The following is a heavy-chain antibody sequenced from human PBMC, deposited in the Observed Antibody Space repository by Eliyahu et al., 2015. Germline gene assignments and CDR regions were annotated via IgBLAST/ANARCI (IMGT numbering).Heavy chain of an antibody. CDR1: GXIFSXAW. Sequence: EVQLVESGGGSVEPGGSXRLSCAASGXIFSXAWMSWVRQAPGKGLGWVGRVKSKTDGGTTDYAAPVKARFTISRDDSKDTLYLQLNSLKTEDTAVYYCTTEVASGFDYWGQGTLVTVSS. CDR2: VKSKTDGGTT. CDR3: TTEVASGFDY. D-gene: IGHD3-10*01. V-gene: IGHV3-15*01. J-gene: IGHJ4*02.